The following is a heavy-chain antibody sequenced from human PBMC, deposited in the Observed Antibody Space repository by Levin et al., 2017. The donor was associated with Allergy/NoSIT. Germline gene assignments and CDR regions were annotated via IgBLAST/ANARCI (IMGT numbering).Heavy chain of an antibody. D-gene: IGHD6-13*01. J-gene: IGHJ4*02. CDR3: ASPQSSSWFYYAY. CDR2: IYSTGRT. CDR1: GASVSSSSFC. Sequence: RSQTLSLTCTVSGASVSSSSFCWGWLRQTPGKGLEWIATIYSTGRTYYNPSLRSRVTMSVDTSTNQVSLKVSSVTAADTAVYYCASPQSSSWFYYAYWGLGTLVTVSS. V-gene: IGHV4-39*01.